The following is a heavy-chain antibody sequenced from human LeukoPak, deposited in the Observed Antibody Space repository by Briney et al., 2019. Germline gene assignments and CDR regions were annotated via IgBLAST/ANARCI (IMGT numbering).Heavy chain of an antibody. CDR2: INPNSGGT. Sequence: ASVKVSCKASGYTFTDYYMHWVRQAPGQGLEWMGWINPNSGGTNYAQKFQGRVTMTRDTSISTAYMELSRLRSDDTAVYYCARELIVVVNWFDPWGQGTLVTVSS. CDR3: ARELIVVVNWFDP. D-gene: IGHD2-21*01. V-gene: IGHV1-2*02. CDR1: GYTFTDYY. J-gene: IGHJ5*02.